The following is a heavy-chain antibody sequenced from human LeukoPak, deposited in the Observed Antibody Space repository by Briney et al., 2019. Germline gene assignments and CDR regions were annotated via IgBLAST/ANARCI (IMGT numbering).Heavy chain of an antibody. D-gene: IGHD3-22*01. CDR3: TRDPITTRSHFDY. Sequence: SVKVSCMCSGCIFINYAISWVRQPPAQGVEWMGGIIPIFATANYAQKFQGRVTITADESTSTAYKEMSSLRAEDTAVYYCTRDPITTRSHFDYWGQGTLVTVSS. V-gene: IGHV1-69*01. CDR2: IIPIFATA. J-gene: IGHJ4*02. CDR1: GCIFINYA.